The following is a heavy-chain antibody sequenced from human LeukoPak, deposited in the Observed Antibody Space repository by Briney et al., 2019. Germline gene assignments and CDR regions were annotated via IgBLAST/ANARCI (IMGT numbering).Heavy chain of an antibody. D-gene: IGHD6-19*01. CDR1: GFTFSSYS. CDR3: ARAHSSPMGYYYGMDV. CDR2: ISSSSSYI. V-gene: IGHV3-21*01. J-gene: IGHJ6*02. Sequence: PGGSLRLSCAASGFTFSSYSMNWVRQAPGKGLEWVSSISSSSSYIYYADSVKGRFTISRDNAKNSLYLQMNSLRAEDTAVYYCARAHSSPMGYYYGMDVWGQGTTVTVSS.